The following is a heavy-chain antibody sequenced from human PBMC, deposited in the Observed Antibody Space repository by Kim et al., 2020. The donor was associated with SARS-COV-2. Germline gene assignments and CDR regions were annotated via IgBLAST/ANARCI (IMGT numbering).Heavy chain of an antibody. J-gene: IGHJ3*02. V-gene: IGHV4-39*06. D-gene: IGHD1-7*01. CDR3: ARDCSGTTVLDAFDI. Sequence: PSHRSRVTISVDTSKNQFALRLSSVTAADTAVYYCARDCSGTTVLDAFDIWGQGTMVTVSS.